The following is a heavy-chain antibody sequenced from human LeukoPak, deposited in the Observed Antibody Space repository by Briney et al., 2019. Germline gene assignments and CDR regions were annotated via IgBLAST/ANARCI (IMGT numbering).Heavy chain of an antibody. CDR1: GFTFSSYG. V-gene: IGHV3-30*02. Sequence: GGSLRLSCAASGFTFSSYGMHWVRQAPGKGLEWVAFIRYDGSNKYYADSVKGRFTISRDNSKNTLYLQMNSLRAKDTDVYYCAKDSRRYYGSGSYYNVWGQGTLVTVSS. D-gene: IGHD3-10*01. CDR2: IRYDGSNK. J-gene: IGHJ4*02. CDR3: AKDSRRYYGSGSYYNV.